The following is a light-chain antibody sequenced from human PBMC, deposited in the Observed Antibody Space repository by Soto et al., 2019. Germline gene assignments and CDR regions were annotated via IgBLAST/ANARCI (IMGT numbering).Light chain of an antibody. CDR3: SSYTSSSSLAI. CDR2: EVT. CDR1: SSDVGFYNH. J-gene: IGLJ2*01. V-gene: IGLV2-14*01. Sequence: SALTQPASVSGSPGQSITISCSGTSSDVGFYNHVSWYQQHPGEAPKLLIYEVTIRPSGVSNRFSGSKSGNTASLTVSGLHAEDEGDYYCSSYTSSSSLAIFGGGTKLTVL.